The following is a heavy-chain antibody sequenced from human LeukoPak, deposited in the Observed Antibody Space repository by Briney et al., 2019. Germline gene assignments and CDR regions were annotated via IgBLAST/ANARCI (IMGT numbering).Heavy chain of an antibody. J-gene: IGHJ6*03. CDR3: ARAAGYDYMDV. CDR1: GFTFSSYS. Sequence: GGSLRLSCAASGFTFSSYSMNWVRQAPGKGLEWVSYISSSSSTIYYADSVKGRFTISRDNAKNSLYLQMNSLRAEDTALYYCARAAGYDYMDVWGKGTTVTVSS. V-gene: IGHV3-48*04. CDR2: ISSSSSTI.